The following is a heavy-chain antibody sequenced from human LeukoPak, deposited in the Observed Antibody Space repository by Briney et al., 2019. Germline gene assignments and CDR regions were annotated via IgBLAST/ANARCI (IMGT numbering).Heavy chain of an antibody. D-gene: IGHD3-10*01. CDR3: ASIYGSGMFSPFDP. J-gene: IGHJ5*02. Sequence: SETLSLTCTVSGGSISSSSYYWGWIRQPPGKGLEWIGSIYYSGSTYYNPSLKSRVTISVDTSKNQFSLKLSSVTAADTAVYYCASIYGSGMFSPFDPWGQGTLVTVSS. V-gene: IGHV4-39*01. CDR1: GGSISSSSYY. CDR2: IYYSGST.